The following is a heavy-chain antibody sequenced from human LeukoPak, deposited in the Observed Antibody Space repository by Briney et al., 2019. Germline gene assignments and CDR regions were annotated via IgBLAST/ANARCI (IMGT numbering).Heavy chain of an antibody. D-gene: IGHD2-21*01. J-gene: IGHJ6*02. Sequence: GASVKVSCKASGYTFTSYDINWVRQATGQGLEWVGWMNPNSGNTGYAQKFQGRVTMTRNTSISTAYMELSSLRSEDTAVYYCARSLPRILVVIAAGYYYGMDVWGQGTTVTVSS. CDR1: GYTFTSYD. V-gene: IGHV1-8*01. CDR3: ARSLPRILVVIAAGYYYGMDV. CDR2: MNPNSGNT.